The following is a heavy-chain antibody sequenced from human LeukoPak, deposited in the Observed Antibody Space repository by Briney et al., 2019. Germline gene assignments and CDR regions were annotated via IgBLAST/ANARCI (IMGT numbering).Heavy chain of an antibody. Sequence: GGSLRLSCAASGFSLDDYAMHWVRQAPGKGLEWVSLISWDGGSTHYADSVKGRFTISRDNSKNSLYLQMNSLRAEDTALYYCAKGGPALRLVDWGQGTLVTVSS. D-gene: IGHD3-16*01. CDR2: ISWDGGST. J-gene: IGHJ4*02. CDR3: AKGGPALRLVD. CDR1: GFSLDDYA. V-gene: IGHV3-43D*03.